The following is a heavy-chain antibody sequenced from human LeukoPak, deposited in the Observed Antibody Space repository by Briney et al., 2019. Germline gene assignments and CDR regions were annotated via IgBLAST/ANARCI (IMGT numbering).Heavy chain of an antibody. CDR1: GGSFSSYA. D-gene: IGHD5-12*01. CDR2: IIPVLDIA. V-gene: IGHV1-69*04. Sequence: SVKVSCKASGGSFSSYAFSWVRLAPGQGLERMGRIIPVLDIANYAQKFQGRVTITADESTSTAYMELSSLRSEDTAVYYCARVSGYVYTGHWFDPWGQGTLVTVSS. J-gene: IGHJ5*02. CDR3: ARVSGYVYTGHWFDP.